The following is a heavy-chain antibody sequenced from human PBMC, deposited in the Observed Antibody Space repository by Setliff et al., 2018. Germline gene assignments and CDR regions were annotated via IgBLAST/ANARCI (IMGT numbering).Heavy chain of an antibody. V-gene: IGHV7-4-1*02. D-gene: IGHD4-17*01. CDR3: TRADPTVTTTFDY. Sequence: ASVKVSCKVSGYTFSSYAMNWVRQAPGQGLEWMGWINTKTGDPTYAQGFTGRFAFSLDTSVSTAYLHISSLKAEDTAVYYCTRADPTVTTTFDYWGQGTLVTVSS. CDR1: GYTFSSYA. CDR2: INTKTGDP. J-gene: IGHJ4*01.